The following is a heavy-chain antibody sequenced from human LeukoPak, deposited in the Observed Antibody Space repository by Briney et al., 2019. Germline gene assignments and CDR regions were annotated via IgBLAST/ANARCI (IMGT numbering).Heavy chain of an antibody. CDR1: GFTFSSYS. CDR3: ARARWLQPFDY. D-gene: IGHD5-24*01. Sequence: GGSLRLSCAASGFTFSSYSMNWVRQAPGKGLEWVSSISSSSSYIYYADSVKGRFTISRDNAKNSLYLQMNSLRAEDMAVYYCARARWLQPFDYWGQGTLVTVSS. J-gene: IGHJ4*02. V-gene: IGHV3-21*01. CDR2: ISSSSSYI.